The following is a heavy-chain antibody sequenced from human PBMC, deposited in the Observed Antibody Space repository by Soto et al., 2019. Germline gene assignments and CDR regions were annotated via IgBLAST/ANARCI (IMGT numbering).Heavy chain of an antibody. V-gene: IGHV3-33*01. D-gene: IGHD3-10*01. CDR1: GFTFSSYG. J-gene: IGHJ4*02. CDR2: IWYDGSNK. Sequence: QVQLVESGGGVVQPGRSLRLSCAASGFTFSSYGMHWVRQAPGKGLEWVAVIWYDGSNKYYADSVKGRFIISRDNSKNTLYLQMNSLRAEDTAVYYCARESGPYGSGSYLSYWGQGTLVTVSS. CDR3: ARESGPYGSGSYLSY.